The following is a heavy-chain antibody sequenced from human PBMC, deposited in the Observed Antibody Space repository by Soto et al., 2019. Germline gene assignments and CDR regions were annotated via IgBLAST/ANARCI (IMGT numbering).Heavy chain of an antibody. J-gene: IGHJ5*02. CDR1: GFTFSSYA. CDR2: ISYDGSNK. V-gene: IGHV3-30-3*01. CDR3: ARAGKRGQSNWFDP. Sequence: GGSLRLSCAASGFTFSSYAMHWVRQAPGKGLEWVAVISYDGSNKYYADSVKGRFTISRDNSKNTLYLQMNSLRAEDTAVYYCARAGKRGQSNWFDPWGQGTLVTVSS.